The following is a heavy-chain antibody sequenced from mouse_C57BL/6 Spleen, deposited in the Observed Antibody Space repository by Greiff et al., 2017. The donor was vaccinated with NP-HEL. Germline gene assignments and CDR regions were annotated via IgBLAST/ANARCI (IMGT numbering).Heavy chain of an antibody. CDR2: IYPGDGDT. V-gene: IGHV1-82*01. CDR3: ARSGDYYYGAWFAY. J-gene: IGHJ3*01. Sequence: VKLQESGPELVKPGASVKISCKASGYAFSSSWMNWVKQRPGKGLEWIGRIYPGDGDTNYNGKFKGKATLTADKSSSTAYMQLSSLTSEDSAVYFCARSGDYYYGAWFAYWGQGTLVTVSA. CDR1: GYAFSSSW. D-gene: IGHD1-1*01.